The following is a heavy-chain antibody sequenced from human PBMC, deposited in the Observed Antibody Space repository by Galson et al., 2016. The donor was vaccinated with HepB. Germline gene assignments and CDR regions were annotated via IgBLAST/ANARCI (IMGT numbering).Heavy chain of an antibody. CDR3: AKLEGGLTYYGMDV. Sequence: SLRLPCAASGFTFSSYAMTCVRQAPGKGLEWVSGIRHRGGRPYYADSVNGRFTISRDNSKNTLYLQMNSLRVEDTAVYYCAKLEGGLTYYGMDVWGHGTTVTVSS. CDR2: IRHRGGRP. D-gene: IGHD2-15*01. V-gene: IGHV3-23*01. J-gene: IGHJ6*02. CDR1: GFTFSSYA.